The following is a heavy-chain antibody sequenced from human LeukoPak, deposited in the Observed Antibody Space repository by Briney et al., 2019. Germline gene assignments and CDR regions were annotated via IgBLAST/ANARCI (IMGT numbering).Heavy chain of an antibody. V-gene: IGHV3-7*01. CDR1: GFTFSNYW. CDR2: IKQDGSEK. CDR3: ARDVGDGYKYYYGMDV. Sequence: PGGSLRLSCAASGFTFSNYWMSWVRQAPGKGLEWVANIKQDGSEKYYVDSVKGRFTISRDNAKNSLYLQMNSLRAEDTAVYYCARDVGDGYKYYYGMDVWGQGTTVTVSS. D-gene: IGHD5-24*01. J-gene: IGHJ6*02.